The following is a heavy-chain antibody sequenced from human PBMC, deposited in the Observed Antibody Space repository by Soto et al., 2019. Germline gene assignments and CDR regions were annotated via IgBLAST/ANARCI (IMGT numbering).Heavy chain of an antibody. D-gene: IGHD3-9*01. Sequence: HPGGSLRLSCAASGFTFSSYAMHWVRQAPGKGLEWVAVISYDGSNKYYADSVKGRFTISRDNSKNTLCLQMNSLRAEDTAVYYCATLTKYDILTGFYPCWGQGTLVTVSS. V-gene: IGHV3-30-3*01. CDR2: ISYDGSNK. CDR3: ATLTKYDILTGFYPC. CDR1: GFTFSSYA. J-gene: IGHJ4*02.